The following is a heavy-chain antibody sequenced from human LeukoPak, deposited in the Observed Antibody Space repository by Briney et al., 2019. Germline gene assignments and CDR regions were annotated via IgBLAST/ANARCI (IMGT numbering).Heavy chain of an antibody. J-gene: IGHJ4*02. CDR1: GFTLSNYA. Sequence: GGSLRLSCAASGFTLSNYAMSWVRQAPGRGLEWVSAISGSSGLTYYADSVKGRFTVSRDNSKNTLYLQINSLRAEDTAVYYCARRGDSAKHGDYRFDYWAQGPLVTVSS. CDR2: ISGSSGLT. CDR3: ARRGDSAKHGDYRFDY. V-gene: IGHV3-23*01. D-gene: IGHD4-17*01.